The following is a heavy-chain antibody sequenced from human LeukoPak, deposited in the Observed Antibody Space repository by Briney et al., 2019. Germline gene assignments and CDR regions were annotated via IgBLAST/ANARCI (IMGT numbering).Heavy chain of an antibody. Sequence: GSLRLSCAASGFTVSSNYMSWVRQAPGKGLEWVSVIYSGGSTYYADSVKGRFTISRDNSKNTLYLQMNSLRAEDTAVYYCARDSISSSWSYYYYYMDVWGKGTTVTVSS. CDR1: GFTVSSNY. V-gene: IGHV3-66*02. J-gene: IGHJ6*03. D-gene: IGHD6-13*01. CDR3: ARDSISSSWSYYYYYMDV. CDR2: IYSGGST.